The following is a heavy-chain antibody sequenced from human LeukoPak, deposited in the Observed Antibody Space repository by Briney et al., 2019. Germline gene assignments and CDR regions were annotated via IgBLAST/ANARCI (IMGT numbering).Heavy chain of an antibody. CDR2: INPNSGGT. CDR1: GYTFTGYY. D-gene: IGHD2-8*01. Sequence: ASVKVSCKASGYTFTGYYMHWVRQAPGQGLEWMGWINPNSGGTNYAQKFQGRVTMTRDTSISTAYMELSRLRSDDTAVYYCARLYCTIVVCPEGNWFDPWGQGTLVTVSS. J-gene: IGHJ5*02. CDR3: ARLYCTIVVCPEGNWFDP. V-gene: IGHV1-2*02.